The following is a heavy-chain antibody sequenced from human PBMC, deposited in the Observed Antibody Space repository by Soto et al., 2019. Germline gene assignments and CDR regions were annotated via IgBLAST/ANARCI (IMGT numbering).Heavy chain of an antibody. CDR1: GFTVSSNY. D-gene: IGHD3-3*01. Sequence: GGSLRLSCAASGFTVSSNYMSWVRQAPGKGPEWVSFIYSGGSTYYADSVKGRFTISRDNSKNTPYLQMNSLRAEDTAVYYCARSRFLEWLLYDYWGQGTLVTVSS. CDR2: IYSGGST. V-gene: IGHV3-66*01. J-gene: IGHJ4*02. CDR3: ARSRFLEWLLYDY.